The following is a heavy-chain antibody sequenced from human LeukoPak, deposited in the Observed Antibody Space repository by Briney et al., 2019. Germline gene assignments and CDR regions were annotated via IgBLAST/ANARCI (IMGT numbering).Heavy chain of an antibody. Sequence: GASVKVSCKASGYTFTSYDINWVRQATGQGLEWMGWMNPNSGNTGYAQKFQGRVTITRNTSISTAYMELSSLRSEDTAVYYCARHLSGSYSDAFDIWGQGTMVTVSS. D-gene: IGHD1-26*01. CDR1: GYTFTSYD. CDR2: MNPNSGNT. J-gene: IGHJ3*02. V-gene: IGHV1-8*03. CDR3: ARHLSGSYSDAFDI.